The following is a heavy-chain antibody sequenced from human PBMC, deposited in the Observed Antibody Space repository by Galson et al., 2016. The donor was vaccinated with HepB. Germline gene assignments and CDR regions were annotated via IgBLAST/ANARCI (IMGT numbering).Heavy chain of an antibody. CDR1: GFSLRSSGMC. CDR3: ARMVFGETQIDYYGMDV. CDR2: IDWADTK. J-gene: IGHJ6*02. D-gene: IGHD3-10*02. V-gene: IGHV2-70*01. Sequence: PALVTPTQTLTLTCTFSGFSLRSSGMCVSWIRQTPGKALEWLALIDWADTKYYSTSLKTRLTISKDTSKNHVVLTMTNMDPVDTATYYCARMVFGETQIDYYGMDVGGQGTTLAVSS.